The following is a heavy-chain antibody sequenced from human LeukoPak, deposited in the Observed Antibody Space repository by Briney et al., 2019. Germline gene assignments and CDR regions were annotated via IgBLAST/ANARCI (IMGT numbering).Heavy chain of an antibody. CDR3: ARGLIQLWPGEFDY. V-gene: IGHV3-48*01. Sequence: GGSLRLSCAASGFTFSSYSMNWVRQAPGKGREGVSYISSSSSTIYYADSVKGRFTISRDNAKNSLYLQMNSLRAEDTAVYYCARGLIQLWPGEFDYWGQGTLVTVSS. D-gene: IGHD5-18*01. CDR2: ISSSSSTI. J-gene: IGHJ4*02. CDR1: GFTFSSYS.